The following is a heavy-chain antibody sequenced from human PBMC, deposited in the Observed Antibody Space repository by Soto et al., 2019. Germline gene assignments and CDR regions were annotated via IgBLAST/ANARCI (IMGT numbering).Heavy chain of an antibody. Sequence: SVKVSCKASGGTFSSYTISWVRQAPGQGLEWMGRIIPILGIANYAQKFQGRVTITADKSTSTAYMELSSLRSEDTAVYYCARSCSGGSCYSPPGYYYYYYMDVWGKGTTVTVSS. CDR3: ARSCSGGSCYSPPGYYYYYYMDV. CDR2: IIPILGIA. J-gene: IGHJ6*03. D-gene: IGHD2-15*01. CDR1: GGTFSSYT. V-gene: IGHV1-69*02.